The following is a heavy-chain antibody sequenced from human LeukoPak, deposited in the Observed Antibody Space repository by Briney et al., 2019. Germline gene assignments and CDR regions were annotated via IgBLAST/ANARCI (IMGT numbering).Heavy chain of an antibody. CDR2: FHDSEST. CDR3: ARGDASGRPGIGFDF. CDR1: GGSISNSY. J-gene: IGHJ4*02. V-gene: IGHV4-59*01. Sequence: SETLSLTCTVSGGSISNSYWSWIRQPPGKGLEWIGFFHDSESTNYNPSLKNRVSISLDTSKNQVSLWLSSVTAADTAVYYCARGDASGRPGIGFDFWGQGTLVTVSS. D-gene: IGHD1-26*01.